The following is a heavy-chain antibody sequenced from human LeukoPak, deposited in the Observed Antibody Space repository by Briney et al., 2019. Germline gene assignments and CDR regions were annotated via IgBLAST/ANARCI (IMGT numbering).Heavy chain of an antibody. CDR1: GYTLTQLS. J-gene: IGHJ3*02. CDR3: ATNRQIMILGVVIMPAFDI. D-gene: IGHD3-3*01. CDR2: FDVEDGEI. V-gene: IGHV1-24*01. Sequence: ASVKVSCKVSGYTLTQLSVHWVRQAPGKGLEWMGGFDVEDGEIIYAQKFQGRVTMTEDTSTDTAYMELSSLRSEDTAVFYCATNRQIMILGVVIMPAFDIWGQGTMVTVSS.